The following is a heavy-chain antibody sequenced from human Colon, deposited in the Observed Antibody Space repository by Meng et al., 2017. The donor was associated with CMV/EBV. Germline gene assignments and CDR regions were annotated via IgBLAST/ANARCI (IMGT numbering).Heavy chain of an antibody. CDR2: IYYSGST. J-gene: IGHJ4*02. D-gene: IGHD1-7*01. CDR1: GGSISSYY. CDR3: ARGDGGEDWNYDY. Sequence: GSLRLSCTVSGGSISSYYWSWIRQPPGKGLEWIGYIYYSGSTNYNPSLKSRVTISVDTSKNQFSLKLSSVTAADTAVYYCARGDGGEDWNYDYWGQGTLVTVSS. V-gene: IGHV4-59*01.